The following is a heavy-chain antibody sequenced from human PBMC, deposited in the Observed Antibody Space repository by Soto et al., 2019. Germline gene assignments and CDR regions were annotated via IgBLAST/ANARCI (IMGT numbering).Heavy chain of an antibody. Sequence: SETLSLTCTVSGGSISSGDYYWSWIRQPPGKGLEWIGYIYYSGSTYYNPSLKSRVTISVDTSKNQFSLKLSSVTAADTAVYYCARVEPGNLAVAGTYYFDYWGQGTLVTVSS. CDR2: IYYSGST. D-gene: IGHD6-19*01. CDR3: ARVEPGNLAVAGTYYFDY. V-gene: IGHV4-30-4*01. J-gene: IGHJ4*02. CDR1: GGSISSGDYY.